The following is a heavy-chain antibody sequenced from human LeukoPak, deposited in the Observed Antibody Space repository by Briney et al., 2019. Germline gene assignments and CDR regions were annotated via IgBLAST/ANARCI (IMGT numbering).Heavy chain of an antibody. Sequence: ASVKVSCKASGYTFTGYYMHWVRQAPGQGLEWMGWINPNSGGTNYAQKFQGRVTMTRDTSISTAYMELSRLRSDDTAVYYCARGKTGYYYDSSGYYSDYYYYMDVWGKGTTVTVSS. CDR3: ARGKTGYYYDSSGYYSDYYYYMDV. D-gene: IGHD3-22*01. CDR1: GYTFTGYY. V-gene: IGHV1-2*02. CDR2: INPNSGGT. J-gene: IGHJ6*03.